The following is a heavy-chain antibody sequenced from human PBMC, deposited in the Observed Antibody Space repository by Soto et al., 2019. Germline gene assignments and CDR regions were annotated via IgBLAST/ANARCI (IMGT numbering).Heavy chain of an antibody. V-gene: IGHV1-46*01. D-gene: IGHD6-6*01. J-gene: IGHJ3*02. CDR1: GYTFTSYY. Sequence: GASVKVSCKASGYTFTSYYMHWVRQAPGQGLEWMGIINPSGGSTSYAQKFQGRVTMTRDTSTSTVYMELSRLRSDDTAVYYCARETGDSSSSGRAFDIWGQGTMVT. CDR2: INPSGGST. CDR3: ARETGDSSSSGRAFDI.